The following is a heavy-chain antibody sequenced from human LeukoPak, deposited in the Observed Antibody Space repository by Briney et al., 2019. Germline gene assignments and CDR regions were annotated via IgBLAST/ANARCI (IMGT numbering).Heavy chain of an antibody. V-gene: IGHV1-24*01. CDR2: FDPEDGET. CDR1: GYTLTELS. CDR3: ATGVVRGVIIARGMDV. Sequence: ASVKVSCKVSGYTLTELSMHWVRQAPGKGLEWMGGFDPEDGETIYAQKFQGRVTMTEDTSTDTAYMELSSLRSEDTAVYYCATGVVRGVIIARGMDVWGQGTTVTVSS. D-gene: IGHD3-10*01. J-gene: IGHJ6*02.